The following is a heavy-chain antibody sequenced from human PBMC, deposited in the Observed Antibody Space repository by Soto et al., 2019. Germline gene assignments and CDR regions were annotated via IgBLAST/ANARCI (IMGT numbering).Heavy chain of an antibody. Sequence: GGPLRLSCAASGFTFSSYGMHWVRQAPGKGLEWVAVISYDGSNKYYADSVKGRFTISRDNSKNTLYLQMNSLRAEDTAVYYCAKDDDSSGYYYPAGYWGQGTLVTVSS. D-gene: IGHD3-22*01. V-gene: IGHV3-30*18. CDR2: ISYDGSNK. J-gene: IGHJ4*02. CDR3: AKDDDSSGYYYPAGY. CDR1: GFTFSSYG.